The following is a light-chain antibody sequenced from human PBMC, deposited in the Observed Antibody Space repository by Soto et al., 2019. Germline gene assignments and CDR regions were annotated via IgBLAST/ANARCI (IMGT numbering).Light chain of an antibody. CDR1: QSIGSK. CDR3: LQSNDSLRIT. Sequence: EIVLTQSPATLSVSPGDTAKLSCRASQSIGSKLGWYQQRPGQAPRLLIYGASNRATGIPARFSGSGSGTEFTLTISSLCSPLLAAYICLQSNDSLRITFAQGTRLEIK. V-gene: IGKV3-15*01. CDR2: GAS. J-gene: IGKJ5*01.